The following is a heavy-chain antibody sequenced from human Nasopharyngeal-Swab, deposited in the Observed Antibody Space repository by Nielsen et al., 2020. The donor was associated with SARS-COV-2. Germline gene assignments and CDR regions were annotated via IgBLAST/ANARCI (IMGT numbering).Heavy chain of an antibody. CDR3: ANNRLGVAATFDN. CDR2: ISSSGDKT. CDR1: GFTFNTYA. V-gene: IGHV3-23*01. Sequence: GGSLRLSCVASGFTFNTYAMSWLRQAPGKGPEWVAGISSSGDKTYYTDSVGGRFTISRDNSKNTVHLQMNSLRAEDTATYYCANNRLGVAATFDNWGQGTLVTVSS. D-gene: IGHD6-19*01. J-gene: IGHJ4*02.